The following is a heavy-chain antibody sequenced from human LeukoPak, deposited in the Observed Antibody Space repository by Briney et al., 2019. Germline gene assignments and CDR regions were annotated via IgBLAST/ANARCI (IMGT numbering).Heavy chain of an antibody. V-gene: IGHV3-21*01. Sequence: PGGSLRLSCAASGVTFSSYSMSWVRPAPGKGLEWVSSISSSSSYIYYADSVKGRFTISRDNAKNSLYLQMNSLRAEDTAVYYCARLRADYYYMDVWGKGTTVTVSS. CDR3: ARLRADYYYMDV. CDR1: GVTFSSYS. J-gene: IGHJ6*03. CDR2: ISSSSSYI.